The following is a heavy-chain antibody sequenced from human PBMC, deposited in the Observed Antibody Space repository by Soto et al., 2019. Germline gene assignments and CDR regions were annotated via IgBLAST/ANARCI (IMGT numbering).Heavy chain of an antibody. D-gene: IGHD3-22*01. J-gene: IGHJ5*02. V-gene: IGHV1-3*01. Sequence: GASVKVSCKASGYTFTSYAMHWVRQAPGQRLEWMGWINAGNGNTKCSQKFQGRVTITRDTSASTAYMELSSLRSEDTAVYYCARGSADYYDSSGYCPWGQGTLVTVSS. CDR1: GYTFTSYA. CDR3: ARGSADYYDSSGYCP. CDR2: INAGNGNT.